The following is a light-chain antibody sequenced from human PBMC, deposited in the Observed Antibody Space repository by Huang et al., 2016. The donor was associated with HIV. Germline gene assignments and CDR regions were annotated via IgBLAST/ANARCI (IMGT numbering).Light chain of an antibody. CDR1: QIVSSY. J-gene: IGKJ2*01. CDR2: DAS. CDR3: QQRSNWPMYT. V-gene: IGKV3-11*01. Sequence: EIVLTQSPATLSLSPGERATLSCRASQIVSSYLAWYQQKPGQAPRLLIYDASNRATGIPARFSGSGSGTDFTLTISSLEPEDFAVYYCQQRSNWPMYTFGQGTKLEIK.